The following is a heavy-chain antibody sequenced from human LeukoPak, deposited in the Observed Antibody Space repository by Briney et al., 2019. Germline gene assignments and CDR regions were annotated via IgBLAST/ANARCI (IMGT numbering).Heavy chain of an antibody. Sequence: ASVKVSCKASGYTFTSYYMHWVRQAPGQGLEWMGIINPGGGSTSYAQKFQGRVTMTRDMSTSTVYMELSSLRSEDTAVYYCARGRVPRMVRGELVDYWGQGTLVTVSS. CDR2: INPGGGST. D-gene: IGHD3-10*01. J-gene: IGHJ4*02. V-gene: IGHV1-46*01. CDR1: GYTFTSYY. CDR3: ARGRVPRMVRGELVDY.